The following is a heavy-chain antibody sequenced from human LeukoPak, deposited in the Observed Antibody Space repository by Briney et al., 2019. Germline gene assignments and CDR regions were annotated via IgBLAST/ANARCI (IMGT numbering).Heavy chain of an antibody. J-gene: IGHJ5*02. CDR2: IHYSGST. D-gene: IGHD1-7*01. CDR3: ASSLTGGTTFWFDP. Sequence: SETLSLTCTVSGGSISSYYWSWIRQPPGKGLEWIGTIHYSGSTYYNPSLKSRLTISVDTSKNHFSLQLSSVTATDTAVYFCASSLTGGTTFWFDPWGQGTLVTVSS. CDR1: GGSISSYY. V-gene: IGHV4-59*04.